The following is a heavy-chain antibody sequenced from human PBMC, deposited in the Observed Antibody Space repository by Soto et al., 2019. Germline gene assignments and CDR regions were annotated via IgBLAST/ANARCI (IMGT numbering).Heavy chain of an antibody. CDR1: GGTFSSYA. J-gene: IGHJ4*02. D-gene: IGHD5-12*01. CDR2: IVPIVDTS. Sequence: QVQLVQSGAEVRQPASSVNVSCKTSGGTFSSYAISWVRQAPGQGLEWMGGIVPIVDTSNYAQKFQGRVTITADESTSTAYMELSSLRSDDTAIYYCVRVVAIPGYPDNWGQGTPVTVSS. CDR3: VRVVAIPGYPDN. V-gene: IGHV1-69*12.